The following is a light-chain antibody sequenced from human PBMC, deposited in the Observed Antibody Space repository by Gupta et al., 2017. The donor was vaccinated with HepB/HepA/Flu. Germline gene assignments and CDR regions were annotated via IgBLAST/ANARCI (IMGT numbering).Light chain of an antibody. CDR3: QQDGSSPLYT. CDR1: QSVSSSY. Sequence: IVLTQSPGTLSLSPGERATLSCRASQSVSSSYLAWYQQKPGQAPRLLIYGASSRATGITDRFSGSGSGTDFTLTISRREPEDFAVYYCQQDGSSPLYTFGQGTKLEIK. CDR2: GAS. J-gene: IGKJ2*01. V-gene: IGKV3-20*01.